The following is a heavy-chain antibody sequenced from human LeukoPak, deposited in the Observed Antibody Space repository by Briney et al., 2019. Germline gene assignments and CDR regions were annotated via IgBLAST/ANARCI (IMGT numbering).Heavy chain of an antibody. D-gene: IGHD3-22*01. V-gene: IGHV4-34*01. J-gene: IGHJ4*02. Sequence: SETLSLTCAVYGGSVSGYYWSWIRQPPGKGLEWIGEINQSGNTNYNSSLKSRVTISVDTSKNWFSLKLSSVTAADTAVYYCARDYYDSSGYPSPFDYWGQGTLVTVSS. CDR2: INQSGNT. CDR1: GGSVSGYY. CDR3: ARDYYDSSGYPSPFDY.